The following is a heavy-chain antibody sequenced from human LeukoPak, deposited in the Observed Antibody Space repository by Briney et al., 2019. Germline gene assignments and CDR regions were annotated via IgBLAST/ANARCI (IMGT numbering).Heavy chain of an antibody. D-gene: IGHD1-1*01. J-gene: IGHJ6*02. Sequence: PSETLSLTCTVSGGSISSYYWTWVRQPAGKGLEWIGRIYTSGGTNYDPSLKSRVTMSVDTSENRFSLKLTSVTAADAAVYYCARAPSYNSARLDVWDQGTTVTVSS. V-gene: IGHV4-4*07. CDR1: GGSISSYY. CDR3: ARAPSYNSARLDV. CDR2: IYTSGGT.